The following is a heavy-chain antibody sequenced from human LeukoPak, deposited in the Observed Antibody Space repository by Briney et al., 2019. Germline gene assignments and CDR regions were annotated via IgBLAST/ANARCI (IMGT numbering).Heavy chain of an antibody. V-gene: IGHV3-7*03. CDR3: ARGGGLDV. J-gene: IGHJ6*02. CDR1: GFTFSSYW. D-gene: IGHD3-16*01. CDR2: INHNGNVN. Sequence: QSGGSLRPSCAASGFTFSSYWMNWARQAPGKGLEWVASINHNGNVNYYVDSVKGRFTISRDNAKNPLYLQMSNLRAEDTAVYFCARGGGLDVWGQGATVTVSS.